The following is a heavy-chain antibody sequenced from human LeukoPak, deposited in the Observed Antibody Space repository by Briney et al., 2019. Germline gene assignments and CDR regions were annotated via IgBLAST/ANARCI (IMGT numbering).Heavy chain of an antibody. CDR3: ARGRETKAWIQLWLGHAFDI. CDR1: GGSFSGYY. D-gene: IGHD5-18*01. CDR2: INHSGST. Sequence: SETLSLTCAVYGGSFSGYYWSWIRQPPGKGLGWIGEINHSGSTNYNPSLKSRVTISVDTSKNQFSLKLSSVTAADTAVYYCARGRETKAWIQLWLGHAFDIWGQGTMVTVSS. J-gene: IGHJ3*02. V-gene: IGHV4-34*01.